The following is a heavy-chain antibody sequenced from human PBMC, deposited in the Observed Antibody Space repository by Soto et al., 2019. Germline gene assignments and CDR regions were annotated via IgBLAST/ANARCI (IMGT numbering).Heavy chain of an antibody. V-gene: IGHV3-53*01. J-gene: IGHJ4*02. D-gene: IGHD3-10*01. CDR3: ARSYKGTGLFDY. Sequence: PGGSLRLSCAVSGFTVSSNSMSWVRLAPGKGLEWVSSIYRDGSTYYADSVKGRFTISRDVSKDTLYLQMTSLRAEDMAVYYCARSYKGTGLFDYWGQGTLVTVSS. CDR1: GFTVSSNS. CDR2: IYRDGST.